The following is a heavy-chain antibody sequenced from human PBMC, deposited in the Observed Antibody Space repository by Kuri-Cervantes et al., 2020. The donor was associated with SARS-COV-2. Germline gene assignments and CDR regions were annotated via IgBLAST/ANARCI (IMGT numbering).Heavy chain of an antibody. J-gene: IGHJ4*02. D-gene: IGHD3-16*01. Sequence: ESLKISCAVYGGSFNAYYWSWIRQPPGKGLEWIGEINHSGSTNYNPSLKSRVTISVDTSKHQLSLKLSSVTAADTAVYYCAGSPGGVFDCWGQGTLVTVSS. CDR1: GGSFNAYY. V-gene: IGHV4-34*01. CDR3: AGSPGGVFDC. CDR2: INHSGST.